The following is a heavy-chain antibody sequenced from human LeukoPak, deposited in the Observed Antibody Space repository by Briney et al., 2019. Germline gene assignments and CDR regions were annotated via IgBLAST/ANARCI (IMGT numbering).Heavy chain of an antibody. J-gene: IGHJ6*02. CDR1: GYTFTSYG. CDR2: ISAYSGNT. D-gene: IGHD3-3*01. V-gene: IGHV1-18*01. CDR3: ARDARLTIVEPLYYYYGMDV. Sequence: ASVKVSCKASGYTFTSYGISWVRQAPGQGLEWMGWISAYSGNTNYAQKLQGRVTMTTDTSTSTAYMELRSLRSDDTAVYYCARDARLTIVEPLYYYYGMDVWGQGTTVTVSS.